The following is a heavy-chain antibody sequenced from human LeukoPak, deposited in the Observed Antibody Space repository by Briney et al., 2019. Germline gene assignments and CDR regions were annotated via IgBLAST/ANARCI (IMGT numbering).Heavy chain of an antibody. CDR2: IIPIFRTT. CDR3: AKDDGSATMGFDS. D-gene: IGHD1-26*01. Sequence: ASVKVSCKASGGTFSNYAFSWVRQAPGQGLEWMGGIIPIFRTTNYAEQFQGRVTITTDESTNTAYPDLSSLRSEDTAVYYCAKDDGSATMGFDSWGQGTLVSVSS. J-gene: IGHJ5*01. CDR1: GGTFSNYA. V-gene: IGHV1-69*05.